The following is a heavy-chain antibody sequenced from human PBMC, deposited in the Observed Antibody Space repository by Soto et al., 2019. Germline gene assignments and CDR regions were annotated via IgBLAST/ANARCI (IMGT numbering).Heavy chain of an antibody. D-gene: IGHD3-16*01. Sequence: PSETLSLTFTVSGGSISSSSYYWGWIRQPPAKGLEWIGSIYYSGSTYYNPSLKSRVTISVDTSKNQFSLKLSSVSAAYTAGYYCARHENEQQLDHYVGGSYPGRWGQGTLVT. CDR3: ARHENEQQLDHYVGGSYPGR. CDR2: IYYSGST. J-gene: IGHJ4*02. CDR1: GGSISSSSYY. V-gene: IGHV4-39*01.